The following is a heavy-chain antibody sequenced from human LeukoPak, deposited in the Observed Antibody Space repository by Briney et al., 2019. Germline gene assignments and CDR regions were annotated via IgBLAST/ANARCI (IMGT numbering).Heavy chain of an antibody. Sequence: GGSLRLSCAASGFTFSSYGMHWVRQAPGKGLEWVAVIWYDGSNKYHADSVKGRFTISRDNSKNTLYLQMNSLRAEDTAVYYCARGIDELACFDYWGQGTLVTVSS. J-gene: IGHJ4*02. CDR2: IWYDGSNK. CDR3: ARGIDELACFDY. D-gene: IGHD6-6*01. V-gene: IGHV3-33*08. CDR1: GFTFSSYG.